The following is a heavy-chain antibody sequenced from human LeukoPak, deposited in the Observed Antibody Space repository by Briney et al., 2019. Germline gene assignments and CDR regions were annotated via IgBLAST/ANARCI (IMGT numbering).Heavy chain of an antibody. CDR3: ATRERYCSSTSCYERFDP. J-gene: IGHJ5*02. CDR2: ISDSGSST. V-gene: IGHV3-23*01. CDR1: GFTFSSYA. D-gene: IGHD2-2*01. Sequence: PGGSLRLSCAASGFTFSSYAMSWVRQAPGKGLEWVSAISDSGSSTYYADSVKGRFTIFRDNSKNTLYLQMNSLRAEDTAVYYCATRERYCSSTSCYERFDPWGQGTLVTVSS.